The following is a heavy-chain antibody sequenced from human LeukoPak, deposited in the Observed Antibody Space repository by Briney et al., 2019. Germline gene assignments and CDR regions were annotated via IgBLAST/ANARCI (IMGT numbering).Heavy chain of an antibody. V-gene: IGHV1-18*04. CDR1: GYTFTGYY. D-gene: IGHD6-13*01. Sequence: ASVKVSCKASGYTFTGYYMHWVRQAPGHGLEWMGWISPYNGNTNFAQKFQGRVTLTTDTSTCTAFLELRNLRSDDTAMYYCAREMSGIAAAGKDYYYYYYMDVWGKGTTVTVSS. J-gene: IGHJ6*03. CDR2: ISPYNGNT. CDR3: AREMSGIAAAGKDYYYYYYMDV.